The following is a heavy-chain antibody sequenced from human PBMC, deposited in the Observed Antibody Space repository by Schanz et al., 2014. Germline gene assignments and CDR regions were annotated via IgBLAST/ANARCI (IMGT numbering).Heavy chain of an antibody. D-gene: IGHD2-2*01. CDR2: MSYNGNT. Sequence: QVQLVQSGAEVKNPGASVKVSCKASGYPFSNYGISWLRQAPGQGFEWMAWMSYNGNTKYAQSLQGRVTVTRDTSTSTSYIEVRSLTSDDTTVSYCAREVPRSDYWGQGTPVTVSS. J-gene: IGHJ4*02. CDR1: GYPFSNYG. V-gene: IGHV1-18*01. CDR3: AREVPRSDY.